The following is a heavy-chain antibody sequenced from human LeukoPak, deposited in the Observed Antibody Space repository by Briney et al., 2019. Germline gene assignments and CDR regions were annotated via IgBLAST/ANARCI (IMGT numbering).Heavy chain of an antibody. V-gene: IGHV3-48*03. D-gene: IGHD6-13*01. Sequence: GGSLRLSCAASGFTFSNYPMNWVRQAPGKGLEWVSYIGSGGSPIYYADSVRGRFSISRDNAKNSLYLQMSSLRAEDTAVYYCARESYQQLGSNFDYWGQGTLVTVSS. CDR1: GFTFSNYP. CDR2: IGSGGSPI. J-gene: IGHJ4*02. CDR3: ARESYQQLGSNFDY.